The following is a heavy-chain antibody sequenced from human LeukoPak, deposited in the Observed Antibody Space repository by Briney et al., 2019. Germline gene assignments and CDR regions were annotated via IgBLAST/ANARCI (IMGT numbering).Heavy chain of an antibody. D-gene: IGHD5-12*01. CDR1: GGSISSGDYY. Sequence: SQTLSLTCTVSGGSISSGDYYWSWIRQPPGEGLEWIGYIHYSGSTYYNPSLQSRVTISVDTSKNQFSLKVNSVTAADTAVYYCARELVATTGGFDYWGQGTLVTVSS. V-gene: IGHV4-30-4*01. CDR3: ARELVATTGGFDY. J-gene: IGHJ4*02. CDR2: IHYSGST.